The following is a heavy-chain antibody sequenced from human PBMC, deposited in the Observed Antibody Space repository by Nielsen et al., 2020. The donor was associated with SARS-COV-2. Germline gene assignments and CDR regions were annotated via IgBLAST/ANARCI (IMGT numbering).Heavy chain of an antibody. V-gene: IGHV3-33*01. CDR1: GFTFSSYG. D-gene: IGHD3-9*01. Sequence: GESLKISCAASGFTFSSYGMHWVRQAPGKGLEWVAVIWYDGSNKYYADSVKGRFTIYRDNSKNTLYLQMNSLRAEDTAVYYCARGYYDILYAFDIWGKGTMVTVSS. CDR2: IWYDGSNK. J-gene: IGHJ3*02. CDR3: ARGYYDILYAFDI.